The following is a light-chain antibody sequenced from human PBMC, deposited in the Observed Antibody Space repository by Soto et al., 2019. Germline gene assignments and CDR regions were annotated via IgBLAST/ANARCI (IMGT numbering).Light chain of an antibody. CDR3: QQYGDSPPHT. J-gene: IGKJ2*01. CDR2: VAS. CDR1: QSISSSY. V-gene: IGKV3-20*01. Sequence: EIVLTQSPGTLSLSPGERATLSCRASQSISSSYLAWYQHKPGQAPRLLIYVASSRATGIPDRFSGSGSGTDFTLTISRLEPEDFAVYYGQQYGDSPPHTFGQGTKLEI.